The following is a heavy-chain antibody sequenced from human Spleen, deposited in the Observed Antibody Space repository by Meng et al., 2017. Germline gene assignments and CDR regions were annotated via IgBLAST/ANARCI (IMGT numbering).Heavy chain of an antibody. CDR2: IKHDGSKS. V-gene: IGHV3-7*03. CDR1: EFPFSNYW. CDR3: AKDGAYYYDSSWVPSYFDY. D-gene: IGHD3-22*01. J-gene: IGHJ4*02. Sequence: GESLKISCVASEFPFSNYWMTWVRQAPGKGLEWVANIKHDGSKSYYVDSVKGRFTISRDNAKNSLYLQMNSLRAEDTAVYYCAKDGAYYYDSSWVPSYFDYWGQGTLVTVSS.